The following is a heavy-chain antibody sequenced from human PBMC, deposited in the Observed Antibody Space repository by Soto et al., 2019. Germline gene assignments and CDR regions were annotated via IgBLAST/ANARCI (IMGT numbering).Heavy chain of an antibody. V-gene: IGHV1-18*04. J-gene: IGHJ4*02. CDR3: ARDQGTGLLGYCSGGSCTMPPDY. D-gene: IGHD2-15*01. CDR2: ISAYNRNT. Sequence: QVQLVQSGAEVKKPGASVKVSCKASGYTFTSYGISWVRQAPGQGLERMGWISAYNRNTNYAQKLQGRVTMTTDTATCTAYKELRSLRSDDAAVYYCARDQGTGLLGYCSGGSCTMPPDYWGQGTLVTVSS. CDR1: GYTFTSYG.